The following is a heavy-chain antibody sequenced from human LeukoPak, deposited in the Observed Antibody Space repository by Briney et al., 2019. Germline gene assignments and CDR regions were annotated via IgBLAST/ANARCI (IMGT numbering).Heavy chain of an antibody. Sequence: SETLSLTCTVSGGSISSGSYYWSWIRQPAGKGLEWIGRIYTSGSTNYNPSLKSRVTISVDTSKQQFSLKLSSVTAADTAVYYCAVTMVRGVIILFDYWGQGTLVTVSS. J-gene: IGHJ4*02. D-gene: IGHD3-10*01. CDR2: IYTSGST. CDR3: AVTMVRGVIILFDY. CDR1: GGSISSGSYY. V-gene: IGHV4-61*02.